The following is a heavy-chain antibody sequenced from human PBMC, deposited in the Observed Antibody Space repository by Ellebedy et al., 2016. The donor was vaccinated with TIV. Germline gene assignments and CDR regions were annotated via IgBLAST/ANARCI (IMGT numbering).Heavy chain of an antibody. J-gene: IGHJ1*01. CDR1: GYTFTDYY. Sequence: AASVKVSCKASGYTFTDYYVHWMRQAPGQGPAWMGWINPHSGGTHYVQSFQGRVTMTRDTSISTAYMELTRLTSDDTAVYYCVRGGTVVAGPEYFQHWGQGTLVTVSS. V-gene: IGHV1-2*02. CDR2: INPHSGGT. CDR3: VRGGTVVAGPEYFQH. D-gene: IGHD2-15*01.